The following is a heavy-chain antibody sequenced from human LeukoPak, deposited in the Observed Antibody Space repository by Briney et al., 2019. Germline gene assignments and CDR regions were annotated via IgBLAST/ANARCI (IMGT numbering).Heavy chain of an antibody. CDR2: IQFDGKKT. CDR3: GKDILVGAPRIGYLDY. CDR1: GFNFDDYG. Sequence: GGSLRLSWAAPGFNFDDYGMHWVRQAPGKGLEWVAFIQFDGKKTSFGDAVKGRFSISRDNSGNTVYLQMNSLRPEDTAVYYCGKDILVGAPRIGYLDYWGQGTLVTVSS. J-gene: IGHJ4*02. V-gene: IGHV3-30*02. D-gene: IGHD1-26*01.